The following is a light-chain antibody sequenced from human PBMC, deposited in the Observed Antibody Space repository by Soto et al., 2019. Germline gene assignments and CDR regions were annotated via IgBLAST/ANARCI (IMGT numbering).Light chain of an antibody. V-gene: IGKV1-17*01. J-gene: IGKJ1*01. CDR2: AAS. Sequence: DIQMTQFPSSLSASVGDRVTITCRASQGIRNDLAWYLQKPGKAPKRLIYAASSLQSWVPSRFSGSVSWTEFTLAISSLQPEDFATFYCLQHSTFPLTFGQGTKVEIK. CDR3: LQHSTFPLT. CDR1: QGIRND.